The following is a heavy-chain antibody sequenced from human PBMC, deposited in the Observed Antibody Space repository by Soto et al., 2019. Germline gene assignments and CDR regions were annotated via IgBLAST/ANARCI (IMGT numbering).Heavy chain of an antibody. J-gene: IGHJ4*02. D-gene: IGHD2-2*01. V-gene: IGHV3-23*01. Sequence: PGGSLRLSCAASGFTFSSYAMSWVRQAPGKGLEWVSAISGSGGSTYYADSVKGRFTISRDNSKNTLYLQMNSLRAEDTAVYYCAKDLIYCSSTSCFPTFFDYWGQGTLVTVSS. CDR3: AKDLIYCSSTSCFPTFFDY. CDR2: ISGSGGST. CDR1: GFTFSSYA.